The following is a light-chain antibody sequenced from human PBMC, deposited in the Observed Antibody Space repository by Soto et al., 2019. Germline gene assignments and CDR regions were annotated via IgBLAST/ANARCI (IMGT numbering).Light chain of an antibody. CDR3: LQDYDYPRT. Sequence: AIRMTQSPSSLSASTGDRVTITCRASQGISSYLAWYQQKPGKAPKLLISAASRLQSGVPSRFSGRGSGTDFTLTISSLQPEDFATYYCLQDYDYPRTFGQGTKVDIK. CDR1: QGISSY. J-gene: IGKJ1*01. CDR2: AAS. V-gene: IGKV1-8*01.